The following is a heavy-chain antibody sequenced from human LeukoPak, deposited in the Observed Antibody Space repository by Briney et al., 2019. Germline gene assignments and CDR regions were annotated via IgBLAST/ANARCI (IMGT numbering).Heavy chain of an antibody. Sequence: ASVKVSCKASGYTFTSYYMHWVRQAPGEGLEWMGIINPSGGSTSYAQKFQGRVTMTRDMSTSTVYMELRSLRSDDTAVYYCARVSIAAAGSSNYYYYYMDVWGKGTTVTVSS. D-gene: IGHD6-13*01. CDR3: ARVSIAAAGSSNYYYYYMDV. V-gene: IGHV1-46*01. CDR1: GYTFTSYY. CDR2: INPSGGST. J-gene: IGHJ6*03.